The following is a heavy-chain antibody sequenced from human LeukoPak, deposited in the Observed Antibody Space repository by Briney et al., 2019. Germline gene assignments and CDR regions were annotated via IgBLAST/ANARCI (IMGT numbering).Heavy chain of an antibody. V-gene: IGHV5-51*01. J-gene: IGHJ4*02. CDR1: GYTFTSYW. CDR3: ARGTDYYDSTGYPIDY. Sequence: GESLKISCKGSGYTFTSYWNGWVRQMPGKGLEWMGIIYPGDSDTRYSPSFQGQVTISADKSITTAYLQWSSLKASDTAMYYCARGTDYYDSTGYPIDYWGQGTLVTVSS. D-gene: IGHD3-22*01. CDR2: IYPGDSDT.